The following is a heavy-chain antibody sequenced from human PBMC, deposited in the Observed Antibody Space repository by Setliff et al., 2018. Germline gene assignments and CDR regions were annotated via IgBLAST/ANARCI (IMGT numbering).Heavy chain of an antibody. CDR3: ERAHTRSLPNDNSGYTGWFDP. J-gene: IGHJ5*02. CDR1: GFSISSGSY. V-gene: IGHV4-38-2*01. D-gene: IGHD3-22*01. Sequence: ETLSPTCAVSGFSISSGSYWGWIRQHPGKGLEWIVNIKHSRKAYYNPSLKSRVTMSVYTSKNHFSLKLSSVPAADTAVYYCERAHTRSLPNDNSGYTGWFDPWGQGTLVTVSS. CDR2: IKHSRKA.